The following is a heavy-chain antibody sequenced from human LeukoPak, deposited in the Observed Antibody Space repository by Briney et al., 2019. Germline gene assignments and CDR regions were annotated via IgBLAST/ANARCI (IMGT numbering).Heavy chain of an antibody. CDR2: ISSSGSI. J-gene: IGHJ4*02. Sequence: TGGSLRLSCAASGFTFSDNYMSWIRQAPGKGLEWVSYISSSGSIYYADSVKGRFTISRDNAKNSLYLQMNSLRAEDMAVYYCARGGREYYDSSGYHFDYWGQGTLVTVSS. CDR3: ARGGREYYDSSGYHFDY. CDR1: GFTFSDNY. V-gene: IGHV3-11*04. D-gene: IGHD3-22*01.